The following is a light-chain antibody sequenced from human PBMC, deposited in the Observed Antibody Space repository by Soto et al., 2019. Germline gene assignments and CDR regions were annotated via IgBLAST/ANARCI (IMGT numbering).Light chain of an antibody. CDR2: WAS. J-gene: IGKJ1*01. CDR3: QQYYSTPWT. V-gene: IGKV4-1*01. CDR1: QGVLYSSNNKNY. Sequence: DIVMTQSPDSLSVSLGERATINFNCSQGVLYSSNNKNYLAWYQQRPGQPPKLLIYWASTRESGVPDRFSGSGSGTDFTLTISSLQAEDVAVYYCQQYYSTPWTFGQGTKVDIK.